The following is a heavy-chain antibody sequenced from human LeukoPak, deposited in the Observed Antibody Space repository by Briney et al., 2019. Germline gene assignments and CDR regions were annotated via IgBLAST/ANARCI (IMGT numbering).Heavy chain of an antibody. V-gene: IGHV1-69*05. CDR2: IIPIFGTA. CDR3: ARVKLRAHRYCSGGSCFLEIHYYYYYMDV. J-gene: IGHJ6*03. D-gene: IGHD2-15*01. Sequence: GASVKVSRKASGGTFSSYAISWVRQAPGQGLGWMGGIIPIFGTANYAQKLQGRVTMTTDTSTSTAYMELRSLRSDDTAVYYCARVKLRAHRYCSGGSCFLEIHYYYYYMDVWGKGTTVTISS. CDR1: GGTFSSYA.